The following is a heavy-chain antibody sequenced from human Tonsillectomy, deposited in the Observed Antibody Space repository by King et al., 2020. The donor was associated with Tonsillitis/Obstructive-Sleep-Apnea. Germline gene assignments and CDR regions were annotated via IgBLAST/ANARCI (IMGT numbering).Heavy chain of an antibody. V-gene: IGHV4-59*03. CDR2: VFYSGST. Sequence: QLQESGPGLVKPSETLSLTCTVSGGSISKYYWSWIRQPPGKGLEWIGYVFYSGSTNYNPSLRSRLTISVDTSKNQFSLKLGSVTAADTAVYYCGRFEYTGGWYPFDYWGQGTLVTVSS. J-gene: IGHJ4*02. D-gene: IGHD6-19*01. CDR1: GGSISKYY. CDR3: GRFEYTGGWYPFDY.